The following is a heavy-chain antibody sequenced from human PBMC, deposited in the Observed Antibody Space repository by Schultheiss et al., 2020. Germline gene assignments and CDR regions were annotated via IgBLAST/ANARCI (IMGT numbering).Heavy chain of an antibody. J-gene: IGHJ4*02. D-gene: IGHD2-15*01. CDR1: GFTFSSYA. Sequence: GGSLRLSCAASGFTFSSYAMSWVRQAPGKWLEWVSAISGSGGSTYYADSVKGRFTISRDNSKNTLYLQMNSLRAEDTAVYYCAKDVRRVVVVAATHRDDYWGQGTLVTVSS. V-gene: IGHV3-23*01. CDR3: AKDVRRVVVVAATHRDDY. CDR2: ISGSGGST.